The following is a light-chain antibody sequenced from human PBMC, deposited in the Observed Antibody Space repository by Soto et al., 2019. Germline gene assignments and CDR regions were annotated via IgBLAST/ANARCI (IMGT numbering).Light chain of an antibody. CDR1: QSVNNY. V-gene: IGKV3-15*01. Sequence: EIVMMQSPATLSVSPGERATLSCRASQSVNNYLAWYQQKPGQAPRLLIYGASTRATGIPARFSGSGSGTEFTLTISSLQSEAFAVYYCQQYENWPPFTFGPGTKVDLK. J-gene: IGKJ3*01. CDR3: QQYENWPPFT. CDR2: GAS.